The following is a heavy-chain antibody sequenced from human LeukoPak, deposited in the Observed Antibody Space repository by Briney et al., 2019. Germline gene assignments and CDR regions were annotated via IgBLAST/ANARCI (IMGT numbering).Heavy chain of an antibody. CDR3: ARIPARTTVTTQIDY. CDR1: GGSISSGDYY. D-gene: IGHD4-17*01. CDR2: INHSGST. J-gene: IGHJ4*02. Sequence: PSETLSLTCTVSGGSISSGDYYWSWIRQPPGKGLEWIGEINHSGSTNYNPSLKSRVTISVDTSKNQFSLKLSSVTAADTAVYYCARIPARTTVTTQIDYWGQGTLVTVSS. V-gene: IGHV4-39*07.